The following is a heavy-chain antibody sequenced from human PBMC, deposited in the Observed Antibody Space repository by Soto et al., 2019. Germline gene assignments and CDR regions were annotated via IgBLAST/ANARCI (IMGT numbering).Heavy chain of an antibody. Sequence: QVQLQESGPGLVKPSQTLSLTCTVSGGSISSGGYYWSWIRQHPGKGLEWIGYIYYSGSTYYNPSLKSRVTISVDTSKNQFSLKLSSVTAADTAVYYCAREKRAMATIKGYFDYWGQGTLVTVSS. V-gene: IGHV4-31*03. CDR2: IYYSGST. D-gene: IGHD5-12*01. CDR3: AREKRAMATIKGYFDY. J-gene: IGHJ4*02. CDR1: GGSISSGGYY.